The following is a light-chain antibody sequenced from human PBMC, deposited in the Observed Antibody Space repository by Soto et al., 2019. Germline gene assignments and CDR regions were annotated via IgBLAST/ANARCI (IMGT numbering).Light chain of an antibody. Sequence: DIVMTQSPDSLAVSLGERATINCKSSQSVLYSSNNKNYLAWYQQKPGQPPKLLIYWASTRESGVPDRFSGSGSGTDFTLTISSLQAGDVAVYYCQEYYSTPPGFGGGTKVEIK. V-gene: IGKV4-1*01. CDR3: QEYYSTPPG. J-gene: IGKJ4*01. CDR2: WAS. CDR1: QSVLYSSNNKNY.